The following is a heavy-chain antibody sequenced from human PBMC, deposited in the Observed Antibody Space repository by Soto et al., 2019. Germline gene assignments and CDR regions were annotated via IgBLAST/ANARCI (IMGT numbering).Heavy chain of an antibody. CDR2: INAGNGNT. Sequence: ASVKVSCKASGYTFTSYAMHWVRQAPGQRLEWMGWINAGNGNTKYSQKFQGRVTITRDTSASTAYMELSSLRSEDTAVYYCARATSGVTTTYYYYYYMDVWGKGTTVTVS. J-gene: IGHJ6*03. CDR3: ARATSGVTTTYYYYYYMDV. D-gene: IGHD4-17*01. CDR1: GYTFTSYA. V-gene: IGHV1-3*01.